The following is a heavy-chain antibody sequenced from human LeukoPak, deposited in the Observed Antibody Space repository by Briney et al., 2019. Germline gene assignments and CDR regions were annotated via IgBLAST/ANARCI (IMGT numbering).Heavy chain of an antibody. CDR3: ARYCSGGSCYEPVVI. J-gene: IGHJ3*02. CDR1: GFTLSHSA. CDR2: ISSSSSTI. V-gene: IGHV3-48*01. Sequence: GGSLRLSCAASGFTLSHSAMSWVRQAPGKGLEWVSYISSSSSTIYYADSVKGRFTISRDNAKNSLYLQMNSLRAEDTAVYYCARYCSGGSCYEPVVIWGQGTMVTVSS. D-gene: IGHD2-15*01.